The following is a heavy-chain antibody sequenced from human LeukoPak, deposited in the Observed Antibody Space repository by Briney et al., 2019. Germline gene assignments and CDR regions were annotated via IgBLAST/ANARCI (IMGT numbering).Heavy chain of an antibody. CDR1: GYTFTSFW. J-gene: IGHJ4*02. CDR2: IYPGDSDT. Sequence: GESLNISCKGSGYTFTSFWIGWVRQMPGKGLEWMGIIYPGDSDTRCSPSLQGQVTISADKSISTAYLQWNSLKASDTAIYYCGRLRDGYSDYWGQGTLVTVSS. CDR3: GRLRDGYSDY. D-gene: IGHD5-24*01. V-gene: IGHV5-51*01.